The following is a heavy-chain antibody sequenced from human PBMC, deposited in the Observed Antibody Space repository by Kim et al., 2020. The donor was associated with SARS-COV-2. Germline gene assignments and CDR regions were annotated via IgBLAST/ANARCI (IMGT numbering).Heavy chain of an antibody. V-gene: IGHV4-39*01. J-gene: IGHJ4*02. CDR3: ARLYGKVDY. D-gene: IGHD4-17*01. Sequence: SETLSLTCTVSGGSISSSSYYWGWIRQPPGKGLEWIGSIYYSGSTYYNPSLKSRVTTSVDTSKNQFSLKLSSVTAADTAVYYCARLYGKVDYWGQGTLVTVSS. CDR1: GGSISSSSYY. CDR2: IYYSGST.